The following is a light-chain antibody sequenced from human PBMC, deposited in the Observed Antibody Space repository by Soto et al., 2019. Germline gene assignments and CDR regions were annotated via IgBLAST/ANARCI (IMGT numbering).Light chain of an antibody. Sequence: EIVMTQSPATLSVSPGERATLSCRASQSVSSNLAWYQQKPGQAPRLLIYGASTRATGIPARFSGSGSGTEFTLTRSSLQSEDFAVYYCQQYNNWPRTFGQGTEVEI. CDR2: GAS. V-gene: IGKV3-15*01. CDR3: QQYNNWPRT. CDR1: QSVSSN. J-gene: IGKJ1*01.